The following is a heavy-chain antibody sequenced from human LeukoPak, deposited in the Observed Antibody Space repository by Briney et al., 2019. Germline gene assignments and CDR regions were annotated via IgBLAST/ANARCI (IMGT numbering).Heavy chain of an antibody. Sequence: ASVKVSCKASGGTFSSYAISWVRQAPGQGLEWMGRIIPILGIANYAQKFQGRVTITADKSTSTAYMELSSLRSEDTAVYYCARGWFGELLLDYWGQGTLVTVSS. CDR1: GGTFSSYA. D-gene: IGHD3-10*01. V-gene: IGHV1-69*04. J-gene: IGHJ4*02. CDR2: IIPILGIA. CDR3: ARGWFGELLLDY.